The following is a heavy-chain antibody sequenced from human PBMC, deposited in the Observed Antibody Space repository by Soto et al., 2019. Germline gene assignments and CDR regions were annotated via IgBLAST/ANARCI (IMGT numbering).Heavy chain of an antibody. CDR1: GFAVSSNY. CDR3: AKGLLNGRWYAAD. CDR2: IYSGGDT. V-gene: IGHV3-66*01. J-gene: IGHJ4*02. D-gene: IGHD6-13*01. Sequence: GGSLRLSCAASGFAVSSNYMNWVRQAPGKGLEWVSVIYSGGDTYYADSVKGRFTISRDNYKNTAYLQMNSLRPEDTGVYYCAKGLLNGRWYAADWGQGTLVTVSS.